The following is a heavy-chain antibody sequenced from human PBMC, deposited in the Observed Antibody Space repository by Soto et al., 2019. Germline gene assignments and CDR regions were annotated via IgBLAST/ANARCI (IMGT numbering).Heavy chain of an antibody. CDR1: GFTFSSYW. CDR3: ARDWNGYYAFDY. CDR2: INSDGSST. J-gene: IGHJ4*02. D-gene: IGHD3-3*01. Sequence: EVQLVESGGGLVQPGGSLRLSCAASGFTFSSYWMHWVRQAPGKGLVWVSRINSDGSSTSYADSVKVRFTISRANAKNTLYPQMNSLRAEDTAVYYCARDWNGYYAFDYWGQGTLVTVSS. V-gene: IGHV3-74*01.